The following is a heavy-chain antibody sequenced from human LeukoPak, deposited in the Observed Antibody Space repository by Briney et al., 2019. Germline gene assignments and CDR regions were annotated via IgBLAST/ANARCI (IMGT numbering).Heavy chain of an antibody. CDR2: IQISGST. D-gene: IGHD3-22*01. CDR1: GGSISSYY. Sequence: SETLSLTCTVSGGSISSYYCSWIRQPAGKGLEWIGRIQISGSTYYNPSLKSRATISVDTSKNQFSLKLSSVTAADTAVYYCARESVRRYYDSSGYYHRWGQGTLVTVSS. J-gene: IGHJ4*02. V-gene: IGHV4-4*07. CDR3: ARESVRRYYDSSGYYHR.